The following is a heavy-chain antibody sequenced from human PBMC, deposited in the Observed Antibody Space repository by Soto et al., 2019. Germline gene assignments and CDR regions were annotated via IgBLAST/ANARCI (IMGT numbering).Heavy chain of an antibody. D-gene: IGHD2-15*01. J-gene: IGHJ6*02. V-gene: IGHV4-4*02. CDR3: ARGFSFSDNSDNDRIYFYYGLNV. CDR2: IYQSGIT. Sequence: SETLSLTCDVSGGSITTGHWWTWVRQSPGKGLEWIGEIYQSGITNYNPSLNSRLSISMDQSKNQFSLKLTSVTAADTALYFCARGFSFSDNSDNDRIYFYYGLNVWGQGTTVTVSS. CDR1: GGSITTGHW.